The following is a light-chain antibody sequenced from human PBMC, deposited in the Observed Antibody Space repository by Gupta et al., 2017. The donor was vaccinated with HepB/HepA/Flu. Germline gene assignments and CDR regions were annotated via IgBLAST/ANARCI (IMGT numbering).Light chain of an antibody. Sequence: SALTQPAYASGSVGHSITTSCTGTSSEPRNYYLVSWYQQFPDKAPKLIIYEVDKRPSGVSNRFSGSKSGNTASLTSSGLQAEDEAQYYCCAYVGRSSWVFGEGTRLTVL. CDR3: CAYVGRSSWV. CDR1: SSEPRNYYL. CDR2: EVD. J-gene: IGLJ3*02. V-gene: IGLV2-23*02.